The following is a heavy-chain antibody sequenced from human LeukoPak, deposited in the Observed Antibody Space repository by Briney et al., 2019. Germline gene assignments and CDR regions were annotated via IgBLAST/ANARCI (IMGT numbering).Heavy chain of an antibody. Sequence: SETLSLTCAVYGGSFSGYYWSWIRQPPGKGLEWIGEINHSGSTNYNPSLKSRVTISVDTSKNQFSLKLSSVTAADTAVYYCARRKHLHSSGYRRTLDIWGQGTMVTVSS. CDR1: GGSFSGYY. D-gene: IGHD3-22*01. J-gene: IGHJ3*02. CDR2: INHSGST. CDR3: ARRKHLHSSGYRRTLDI. V-gene: IGHV4-34*01.